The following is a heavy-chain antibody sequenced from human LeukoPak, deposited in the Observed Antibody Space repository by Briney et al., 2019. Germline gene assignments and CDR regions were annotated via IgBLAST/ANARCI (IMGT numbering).Heavy chain of an antibody. V-gene: IGHV3-53*01. CDR2: IYSDGST. CDR1: GFTVSSSY. CDR3: ARESVAVAGGFDY. J-gene: IGHJ4*02. Sequence: GGSLRLSCTATGFTVSSSYMSWVRQAPGKGLEWVSVIYSDGSTYYPDSVKGRFTISRDNSKNTLYLQMNSLRAEDTAVYYCARESVAVAGGFDYWGQGTLVTVSS. D-gene: IGHD6-19*01.